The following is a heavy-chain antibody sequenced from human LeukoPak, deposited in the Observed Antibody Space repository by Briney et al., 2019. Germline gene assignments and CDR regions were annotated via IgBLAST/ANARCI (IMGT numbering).Heavy chain of an antibody. Sequence: GGSLRLSCAASGFTFSSYAMHWVRQAPDKGLEWVAVISYDGSNQYYADSVRGRFTVSRDNSKNSLYLQMNSLRVEDTAVYYCARDSEPYYYGSRAMDVWGQGTTVTVSS. CDR1: GFTFSSYA. CDR3: ARDSEPYYYGSRAMDV. D-gene: IGHD3-10*01. CDR2: ISYDGSNQ. V-gene: IGHV3-30-3*01. J-gene: IGHJ6*02.